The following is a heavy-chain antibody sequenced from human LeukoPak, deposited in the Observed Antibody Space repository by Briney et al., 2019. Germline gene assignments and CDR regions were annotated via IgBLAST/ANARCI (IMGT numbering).Heavy chain of an antibody. V-gene: IGHV3-7*03. CDR1: EFALSSHW. J-gene: IGHJ6*02. CDR3: ARNNGMDV. Sequence: GGSLRLSCAASEFALSSHWMTWVRQVPGRGPEWVANVNRDGSETYYLDSVKGRFTISKDNAKNSLYLQMNSLRAEDTALYHCARNNGMDVWGQGTMVIVSS. CDR2: VNRDGSET.